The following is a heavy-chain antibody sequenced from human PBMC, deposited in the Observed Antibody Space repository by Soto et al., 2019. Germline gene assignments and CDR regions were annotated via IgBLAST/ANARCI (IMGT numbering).Heavy chain of an antibody. D-gene: IGHD2-8*02. CDR2: IWYDGGTK. Sequence: QEQLVESGGGVVQPGRSLRLSCAASGFTFYTYGMHWVRQVTGKGLQWVAVIWYDGGTKYYADSVRGRFTVSRDNSKNTLYLQMNSLRDEDTAVYYCARIDCTGNNCNPYYHYGMDVWGQGTTVTVSS. V-gene: IGHV3-33*01. CDR3: ARIDCTGNNCNPYYHYGMDV. J-gene: IGHJ6*02. CDR1: GFTFYTYG.